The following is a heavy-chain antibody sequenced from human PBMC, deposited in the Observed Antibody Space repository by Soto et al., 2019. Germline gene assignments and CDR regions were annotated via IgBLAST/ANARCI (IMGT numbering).Heavy chain of an antibody. CDR2: INHSGST. CDR3: ARGNGYDILTGYSAPVYYYYYMDV. CDR1: GGSFSGYY. Sequence: QVQLQQWGAGLLKPSETLSLTCAVYGGSFSGYYWSRIRQPPGKGLEWIGEINHSGSTNYNPSLKSRVTISEDTSKNQFSLRLSSVTAADTAVYYCARGNGYDILTGYSAPVYYYYYMDVWGKGTTVTVSS. D-gene: IGHD3-9*01. J-gene: IGHJ6*03. V-gene: IGHV4-34*01.